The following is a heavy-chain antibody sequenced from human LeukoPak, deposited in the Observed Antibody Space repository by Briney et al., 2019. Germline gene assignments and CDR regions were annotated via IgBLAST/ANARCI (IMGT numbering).Heavy chain of an antibody. D-gene: IGHD2-21*01. CDR1: GFSFSNYA. CDR3: AKGGGYWCWAS. CDR2: ISDSTT. V-gene: IGHV3-23*01. Sequence: GGPLRLSCAASGFSFSNYAMSWVRQAPGKGPEWVSVISDSTTYYADSVKGRFTISRDNSRNTLYLQMNSLRAEDTAVYYCAKGGGYWCWASWGQGTLVTVSS. J-gene: IGHJ5*02.